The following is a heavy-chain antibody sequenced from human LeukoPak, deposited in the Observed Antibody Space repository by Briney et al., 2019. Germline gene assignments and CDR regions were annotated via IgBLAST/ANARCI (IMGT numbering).Heavy chain of an antibody. V-gene: IGHV3-21*01. J-gene: IGHJ4*02. D-gene: IGHD3-10*01. CDR2: ISTSSSII. CDR3: ARPCDSRSYLSGY. Sequence: GGSLRLSCAASGINFSNYTMNWVRQAPGKGLECVSSISTSSSIIYYADSVKGRFTISRDNAKNSLYLQMNSLRAEDTAVYYCARPCDSRSYLSGYWGQGTPVTVSS. CDR1: GINFSNYT.